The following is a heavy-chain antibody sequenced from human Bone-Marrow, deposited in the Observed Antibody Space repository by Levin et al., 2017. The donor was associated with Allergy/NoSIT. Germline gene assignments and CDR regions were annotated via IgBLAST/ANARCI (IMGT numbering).Heavy chain of an antibody. CDR3: GSAVVPWQQPYGGYGMDG. Sequence: ASVKVSCTASGYTFTGYYIHWVRQAPGQGLEWMGWTNPNSGATNYAQKFQGRVVMSRDTFMRTAYMEITSLTSNDAAVYYCGSAVVPWQQPYGGYGMDGWGQGTTVTVS. CDR1: GYTFTGYY. V-gene: IGHV1-2*02. CDR2: TNPNSGAT. J-gene: IGHJ6*02. D-gene: IGHD2-2*01.